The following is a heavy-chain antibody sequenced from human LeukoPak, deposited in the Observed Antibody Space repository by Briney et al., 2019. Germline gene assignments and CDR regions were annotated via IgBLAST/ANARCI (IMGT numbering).Heavy chain of an antibody. CDR1: GYTFTTYW. Sequence: GESLKISCTGSGYTFTTYWIGWVRQVPGKGLEWMGIIYPSDSDTRYSPSFQGQVTISADKSISTAYLQWSGLEASDTAMYYCAREYGSRFDYWGQGTLVTVSS. CDR3: AREYGSRFDY. D-gene: IGHD1-26*01. CDR2: IYPSDSDT. V-gene: IGHV5-51*01. J-gene: IGHJ4*02.